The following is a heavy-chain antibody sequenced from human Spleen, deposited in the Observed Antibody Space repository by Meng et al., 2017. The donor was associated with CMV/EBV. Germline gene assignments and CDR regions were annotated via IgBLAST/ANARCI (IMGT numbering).Heavy chain of an antibody. D-gene: IGHD1-1*01. CDR3: ARRFRNTLEAFDI. CDR2: INPNSGGT. CDR1: GYSFTDYY. V-gene: IGHV1-2*02. J-gene: IGHJ3*02. Sequence: ASVKVSCKASGYSFTDYYIYWVRQAPGQGLEWMGWINPNSGGTNYAQNFQGRVTITSDTSISTAYMQLSGLRSDDTAVYYCARRFRNTLEAFDIWGQGTLVTVSS.